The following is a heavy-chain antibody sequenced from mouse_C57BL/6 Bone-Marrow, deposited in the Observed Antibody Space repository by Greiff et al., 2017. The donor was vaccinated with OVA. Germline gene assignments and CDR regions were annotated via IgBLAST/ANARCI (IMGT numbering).Heavy chain of an antibody. J-gene: IGHJ2*01. CDR3: ASGSGYLY. CDR2: IYSGDGDT. D-gene: IGHD3-2*02. Sequence: QVQLQQSGPELVKPGASVKISCKASGYAFSSSWMNWVKQRPGKGLEWIGRIYSGDGDTNYNGKLKGKATLTADKSSSTAYMQLSRLTSEDAAVYFCASGSGYLYWGQGTTLTVSS. CDR1: GYAFSSSW. V-gene: IGHV1-82*01.